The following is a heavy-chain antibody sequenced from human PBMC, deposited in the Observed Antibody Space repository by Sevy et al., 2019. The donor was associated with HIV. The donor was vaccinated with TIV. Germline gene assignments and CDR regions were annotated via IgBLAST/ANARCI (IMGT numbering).Heavy chain of an antibody. J-gene: IGHJ4*02. Sequence: ASVKVSCKVSGYIFTELSMHWVRQAPGKGLEWMGGFDPEDGETIYAQKFQGRVTMTEDTSTDTASMDLSSLRSEDTAVYYCATDSVLLKGRYYDSSGYCLNYWGQGTLVTVSS. D-gene: IGHD3-22*01. CDR1: GYIFTELS. CDR2: FDPEDGET. V-gene: IGHV1-24*01. CDR3: ATDSVLLKGRYYDSSGYCLNY.